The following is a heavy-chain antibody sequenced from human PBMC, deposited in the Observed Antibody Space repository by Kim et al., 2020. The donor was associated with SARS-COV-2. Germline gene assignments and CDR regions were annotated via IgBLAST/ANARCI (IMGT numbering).Heavy chain of an antibody. CDR2: ISYDGSNK. CDR1: GFTFSSYG. V-gene: IGHV3-30*03. CDR3: ACNRNHDSSVGYILDY. J-gene: IGHJ4*01. D-gene: IGHD2-8*02. Sequence: GGSLRLSCAASGFTFSSYGMHWVRPAPGKGLEWVAVISYDGSNKYSADSVKGRFTITSDNSKKTLYLQMNSLRAEDTAAYYCACNRNHDSSVGYILDYWG.